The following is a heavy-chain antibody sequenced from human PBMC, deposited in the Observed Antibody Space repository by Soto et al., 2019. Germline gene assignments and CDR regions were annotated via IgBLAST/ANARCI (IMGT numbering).Heavy chain of an antibody. Sequence: PGESLKISCKGSGYSFTSHWTGWVRRMPGKGLEWMGIIFPRDSNTRNSPSFYGLVTISADKSNNTAYLQWNSLKASDTATYYCARHSRYASGWIPDYWGPGTQVTVSS. CDR3: ARHSRYASGWIPDY. D-gene: IGHD6-19*01. J-gene: IGHJ4*02. CDR1: GYSFTSHW. V-gene: IGHV5-51*01. CDR2: IFPRDSNT.